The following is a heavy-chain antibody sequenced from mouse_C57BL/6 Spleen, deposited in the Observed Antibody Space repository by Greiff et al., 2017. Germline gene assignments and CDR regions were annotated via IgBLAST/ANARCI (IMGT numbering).Heavy chain of an antibody. CDR3: ATNWDGFDY. CDR2: IYPSDSET. J-gene: IGHJ2*01. D-gene: IGHD4-1*02. CDR1: GYTFTSYW. Sequence: VQLQQPGAELVRPGSSVKLSCKASGYTFTSYWMDWVKQRPGQGLEWIGNIYPSDSETHYNQKFKDKATLTVDKSSSTAYMQLSSLTSEDSAVYYCATNWDGFDYWGQGTTLTVSS. V-gene: IGHV1-61*01.